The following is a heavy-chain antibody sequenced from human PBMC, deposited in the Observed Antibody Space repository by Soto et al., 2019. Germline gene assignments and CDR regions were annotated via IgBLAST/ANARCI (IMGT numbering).Heavy chain of an antibody. D-gene: IGHD2-15*01. Sequence: EVQLVESGGGLVQPGGSLRLSCAASGFTLSNNWMHWDRQAPGEGLVWVSRINIDGSRTTYADSVKGRFTISRDHAKNTLYLQMDSLRVEDTALYYCARDFAGRDDYWGQGTLVTVSS. CDR3: ARDFAGRDDY. J-gene: IGHJ4*02. V-gene: IGHV3-74*03. CDR1: GFTLSNNW. CDR2: INIDGSRT.